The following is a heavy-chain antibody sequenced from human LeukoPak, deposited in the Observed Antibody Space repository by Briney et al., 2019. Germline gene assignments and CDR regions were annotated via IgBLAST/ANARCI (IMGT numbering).Heavy chain of an antibody. J-gene: IGHJ4*02. CDR3: ARDLRYNWKHFDY. CDR1: GFTFSSYS. D-gene: IGHD1-1*01. V-gene: IGHV3-21*01. Sequence: GGSLRLSCAASGFTFSSYSMNWVRQAPGKGLEWVSSISSSSSYIYYADSAKGRFTISRDNAKNSLYLQMNSLRAEDTAVYYCARDLRYNWKHFDYWGQGTLVTVSS. CDR2: ISSSSSYI.